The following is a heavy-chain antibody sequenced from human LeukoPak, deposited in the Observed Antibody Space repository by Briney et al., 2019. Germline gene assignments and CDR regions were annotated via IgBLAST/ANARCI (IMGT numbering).Heavy chain of an antibody. CDR3: ASLLVGATSWYFDL. D-gene: IGHD1-26*01. Sequence: SETLSLTCTVSGGSISSSSYYWGWIRQPPGKGLEWIGSIYNSGSTYYNPSLKSRVTISVDTSKNQFSLRLSSVTAADTAVYYCASLLVGATSWYFDLWGRGTLVTVSS. J-gene: IGHJ2*01. CDR1: GGSISSSSYY. V-gene: IGHV4-39*07. CDR2: IYNSGST.